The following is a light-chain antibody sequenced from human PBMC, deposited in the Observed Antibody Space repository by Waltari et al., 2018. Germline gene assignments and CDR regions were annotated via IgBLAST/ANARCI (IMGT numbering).Light chain of an antibody. CDR2: KAS. CDR1: QRISIR. V-gene: IGKV1-5*03. Sequence: DIQMTQSPSTLSASVGDRVTITCRASQRISIRLAWYQQKPGKAPKLLIYKASNLESGVPSRFSGSASGTEFTLTISSLQPDDSATYYCQQYNCYPRVFGGGTKVEIK. CDR3: QQYNCYPRV. J-gene: IGKJ4*01.